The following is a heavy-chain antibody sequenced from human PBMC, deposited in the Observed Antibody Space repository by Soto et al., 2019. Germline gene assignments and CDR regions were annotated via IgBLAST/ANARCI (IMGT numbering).Heavy chain of an antibody. J-gene: IGHJ5*01. D-gene: IGHD3-22*01. CDR1: GYSFTSYW. CDR2: IYPGDSDT. Sequence: GESLKISCKGSGYSFTSYWIGWLRQMPGKGLEWMGIIYPGDSDTRYSPSFQGQVTISADKSISTAYLQWSSLKASDTAMYYCAINGDSSDYRGCFDSWGQGTLVTVSS. CDR3: AINGDSSDYRGCFDS. V-gene: IGHV5-51*01.